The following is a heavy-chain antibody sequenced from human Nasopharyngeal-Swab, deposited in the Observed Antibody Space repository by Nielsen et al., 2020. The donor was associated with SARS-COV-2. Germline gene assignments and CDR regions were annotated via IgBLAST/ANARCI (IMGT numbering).Heavy chain of an antibody. D-gene: IGHD4-23*01. J-gene: IGHJ4*02. Sequence: GESLKISCATSGFTFSSYGIHWVRQAPGKGLEWVAVISYDGSDEYYADSVKGRFTISRDDSKNTVSLQMNSLRGEDTAVYYCARRRVDYGGNSFPDYWSQGTLVTVSS. CDR1: GFTFSSYG. CDR2: ISYDGSDE. CDR3: ARRRVDYGGNSFPDY. V-gene: IGHV3-30*03.